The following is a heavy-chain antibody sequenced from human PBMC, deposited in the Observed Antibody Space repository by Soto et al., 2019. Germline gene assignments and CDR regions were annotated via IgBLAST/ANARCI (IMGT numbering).Heavy chain of an antibody. CDR3: ASDWAYSSDY. D-gene: IGHD6-13*01. Sequence: EVQLVEFGGGLVQPGGSLRLACAASGLSFSRRWMHWVRQAPGKGLVWVAHINNDGGTTTYADSVRGRFTISRDNGKNMVYLQMNSLTAEDTAVYYCASDWAYSSDYWGQGTLVTVSS. CDR2: INNDGGTT. V-gene: IGHV3-74*01. J-gene: IGHJ4*02. CDR1: GLSFSRRW.